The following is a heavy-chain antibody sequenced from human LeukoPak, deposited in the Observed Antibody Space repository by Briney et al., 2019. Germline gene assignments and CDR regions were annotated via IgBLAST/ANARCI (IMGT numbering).Heavy chain of an antibody. J-gene: IGHJ3*02. CDR2: ISTDNGNT. D-gene: IGHD5-24*01. Sequence: ASVKVSCRASGYSFTSYGISWVRQAPGRGLEWMGWISTDNGNTNYVQNLQGRVSTTRDTFTSTVYMELRSLRSDDTAVYYCARAQSRTHWDGFDIWGQGTMVTLPS. CDR1: GYSFTSYG. V-gene: IGHV1-18*01. CDR3: ARAQSRTHWDGFDI.